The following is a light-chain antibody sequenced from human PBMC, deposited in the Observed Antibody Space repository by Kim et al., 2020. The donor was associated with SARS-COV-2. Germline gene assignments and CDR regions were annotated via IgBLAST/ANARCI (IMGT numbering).Light chain of an antibody. V-gene: IGLV2-11*01. CDR1: SSDVGGYTF. CDR2: DVN. Sequence: QSVTISCTGTSSDVGGYTFVSWYQQHPGKAPKLMIYDVNKRPSGVPDRFSGSKSGNTASLTISGLQAEDEADYYCCSYAGSYTLVFGGGTQLTVL. J-gene: IGLJ2*01. CDR3: CSYAGSYTLV.